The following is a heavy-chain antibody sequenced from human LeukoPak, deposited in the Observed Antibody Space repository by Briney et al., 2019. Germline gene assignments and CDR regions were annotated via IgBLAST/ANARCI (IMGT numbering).Heavy chain of an antibody. CDR3: ARVGSGSYFLDGFDI. J-gene: IGHJ3*02. CDR2: ISGSGGST. V-gene: IGHV3-23*01. Sequence: GGSLRLSCAASGFTFSTYAMRWVRQAPGKGLEWVSVISGSGGSTDYADSVKGRFTISRDNSKNAVYLQMNSLRAEDTAVYYCARVGSGSYFLDGFDIWGQGTMVTVSS. D-gene: IGHD1-26*01. CDR1: GFTFSTYA.